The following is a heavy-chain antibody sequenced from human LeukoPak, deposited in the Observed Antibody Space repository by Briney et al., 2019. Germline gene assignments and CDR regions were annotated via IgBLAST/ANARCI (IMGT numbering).Heavy chain of an antibody. V-gene: IGHV4-39*07. CDR1: GFTFSSYA. CDR3: ARGGSTVTTDLDWFDP. Sequence: PGGSLRLSCAASGFTFSSYAMNWVRQAPGKGLEWIGSVYYSGNTYYNPSLKSRVTISVDTSKNQFSLKLSSVTAADTAVYYCARGGSTVTTDLDWFDPWGQGTLVTVSS. CDR2: VYYSGNT. D-gene: IGHD4-17*01. J-gene: IGHJ5*02.